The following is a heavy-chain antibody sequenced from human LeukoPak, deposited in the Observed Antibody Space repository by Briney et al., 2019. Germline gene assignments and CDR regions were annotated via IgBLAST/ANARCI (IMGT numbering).Heavy chain of an antibody. CDR2: IKKDGREI. Sequence: GGSLRLSCVASGFTFSRHWMAWVRQAPGKGLEWVANIKKDGREIYYMDSVKGRFTISRDNAKNSLYLQMNSLRAEDTAVYYCARRYSTSSVEDFDYWGQGTLVTVSS. D-gene: IGHD6-6*01. J-gene: IGHJ4*02. CDR3: ARRYSTSSVEDFDY. V-gene: IGHV3-7*01. CDR1: GFTFSRHW.